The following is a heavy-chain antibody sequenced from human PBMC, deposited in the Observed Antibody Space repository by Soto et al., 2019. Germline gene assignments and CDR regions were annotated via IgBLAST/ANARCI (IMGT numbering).Heavy chain of an antibody. CDR3: AHRPSYCSGGSCYSGFDY. CDR1: GFSLSTSGVG. D-gene: IGHD2-15*01. V-gene: IGHV2-5*02. J-gene: IGHJ4*02. Sequence: QITLKESGPTLVKPTQTLRLTCTFTGFSLSTSGVGVAWIRQPPGKALKWLALIYWDDDMRYSPSLKSRLTITKDTSKNQVVLTMTNMDPVDTATYYCAHRPSYCSGGSCYSGFDYWGQGTLVTVSS. CDR2: IYWDDDM.